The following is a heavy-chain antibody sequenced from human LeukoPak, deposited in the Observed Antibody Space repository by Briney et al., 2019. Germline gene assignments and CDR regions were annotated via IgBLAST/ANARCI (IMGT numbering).Heavy chain of an antibody. CDR3: ARGIRTGYGY. CDR1: GGSVSSGSYY. D-gene: IGHD1-1*01. CDR2: VDYSGST. V-gene: IGHV4-61*01. Sequence: SETLSLTCTVSGGSVSSGSYYWSWIRQPPGKGLEWIGNVDYSGSTSYNPSLKRRVTISVDRPKNQFSLKVKYLTAADTAVYYCARGIRTGYGYWGQGTRVTVSS. J-gene: IGHJ4*02.